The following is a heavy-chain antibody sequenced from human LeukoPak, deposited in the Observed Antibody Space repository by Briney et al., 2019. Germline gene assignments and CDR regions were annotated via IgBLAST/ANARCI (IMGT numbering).Heavy chain of an antibody. D-gene: IGHD3-3*01. CDR3: ARLNNYDFWSGYIDY. CDR1: GYTFTGYY. J-gene: IGHJ4*02. Sequence: ASVKVSCKASGYTFTGYYMHWVRQAPGQGLEWMGWINPNSGGTNYAQKFQGRVTMTRDTSISTAYMELSSLRSEDTAVYYCARLNNYDFWSGYIDYWGQGTLVTVSS. CDR2: INPNSGGT. V-gene: IGHV1-2*02.